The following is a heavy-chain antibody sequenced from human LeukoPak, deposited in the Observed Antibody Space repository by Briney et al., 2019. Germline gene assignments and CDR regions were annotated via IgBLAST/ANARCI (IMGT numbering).Heavy chain of an antibody. Sequence: GGSLRLSCAASGLTISTYAMTWVRQAPGKGLEWVSSISVSGDSTYYADSVRGRFSIARDNSKNTLYLHMNSLRVEDTAVYYCAYGSGSLRHDAFDMWAKGQWSPSLQ. V-gene: IGHV3-23*01. CDR2: ISVSGDST. CDR3: AYGSGSLRHDAFDM. J-gene: IGHJ3*02. CDR1: GLTISTYA. D-gene: IGHD1-26*01.